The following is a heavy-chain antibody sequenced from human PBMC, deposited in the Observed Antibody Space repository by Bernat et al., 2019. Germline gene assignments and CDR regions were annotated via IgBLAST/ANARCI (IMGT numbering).Heavy chain of an antibody. V-gene: IGHV3-21*01. D-gene: IGHD6-13*01. CDR1: GFTFSIYR. CDR2: ISGSSSSM. CDR3: ARPYSNNWYDAFDI. J-gene: IGHJ3*02. Sequence: EVQLVESGGGLVKPGGSLRLSCAASGFTFSIYRMNWVRQAPGKGLEWVSCISGSSSSMYYADSVKGRFTISRDNAKNLLYLQMNSLGAEDTALYDWARPYSNNWYDAFDIWGQGTMVTVSS.